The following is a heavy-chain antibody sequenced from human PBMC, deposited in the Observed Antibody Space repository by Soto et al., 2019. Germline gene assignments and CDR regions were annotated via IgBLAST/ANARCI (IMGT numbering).Heavy chain of an antibody. D-gene: IGHD4-4*01. J-gene: IGHJ4*02. Sequence: QVPLVQSGAEVKKPGASVKVSCKASGYTFTSYAMHWVRQAPGQRLEWMGWINGGNGNTKYSQKFQGRVTITRDTSASTAYMELSSLRSEDTAVYYCARGGLQYARPAGYWGQGTLVTVSS. CDR3: ARGGLQYARPAGY. CDR1: GYTFTSYA. V-gene: IGHV1-3*01. CDR2: INGGNGNT.